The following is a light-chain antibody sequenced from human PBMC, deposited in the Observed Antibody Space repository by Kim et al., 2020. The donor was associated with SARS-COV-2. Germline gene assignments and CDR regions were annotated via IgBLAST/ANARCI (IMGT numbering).Light chain of an antibody. CDR2: WAS. J-gene: IGKJ4*01. CDR3: HQYYSIPPYA. Sequence: TINCNTSQSLLYSSNKKNYVAWYQQKPGQPPKLLIYWASTRESGVPDRFSGSGSGTDFTLTISSLQAEDVAVYYCHQYYSIPPYAFGGGTKVDIK. V-gene: IGKV4-1*01. CDR1: QSLLYSSNKKNY.